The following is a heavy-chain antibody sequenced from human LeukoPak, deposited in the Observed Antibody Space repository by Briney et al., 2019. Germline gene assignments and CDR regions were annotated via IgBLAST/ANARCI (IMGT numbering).Heavy chain of an antibody. CDR3: ARGSGTTSYYYYMDV. J-gene: IGHJ6*03. CDR1: GGTISSYY. V-gene: IGHV4-4*07. Sequence: PSETLSLTCTVSGGTISSYYWSWLRQPAGKGLEWIGGIYTNGRTNYNPSLKRRVTISVDKSKNQFSQKRSSVPAADTAVYYCARGSGTTSYYYYMDVWGKGTTVTVSS. CDR2: IYTNGRT. D-gene: IGHD1-7*01.